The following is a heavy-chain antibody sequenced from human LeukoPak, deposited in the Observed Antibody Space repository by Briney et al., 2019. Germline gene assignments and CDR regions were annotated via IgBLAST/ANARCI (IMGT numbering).Heavy chain of an antibody. CDR2: IYYSGST. CDR1: GGSISSSSYY. Sequence: PSETLSLPCTVSGGSISSSSYYWGRVRQPPGKGLGWLGGIYYSGSTYYDPSLKSRVTMSVDTSKNQFSLKLSSVTAADTAIYYCARLRCGDCYPNWLDPWGQGTLVTVSS. CDR3: ARLRCGDCYPNWLDP. V-gene: IGHV4-39*07. D-gene: IGHD2-21*01. J-gene: IGHJ5*02.